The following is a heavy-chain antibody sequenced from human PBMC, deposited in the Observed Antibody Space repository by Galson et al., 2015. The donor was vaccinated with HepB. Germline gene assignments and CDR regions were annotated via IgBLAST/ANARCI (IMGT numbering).Heavy chain of an antibody. D-gene: IGHD4-11*01. V-gene: IGHV3-66*02. J-gene: IGHJ4*02. CDR2: IYRNGYT. CDR1: GFTVSTND. Sequence: SLRLSCAASGFTVSTNDMSWVRQAPGKRLEWVSIIYRNGYTYYADSVKGRFTFSRDNSKNTLYLQMNSLRPEETAVYYCARGSTITTSGWGQGTLVTVSS. CDR3: ARGSTITTSG.